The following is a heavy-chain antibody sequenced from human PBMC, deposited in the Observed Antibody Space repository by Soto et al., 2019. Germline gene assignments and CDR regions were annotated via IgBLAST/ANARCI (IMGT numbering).Heavy chain of an antibody. Sequence: EVPLLESGGGLVQPGGSLRLSCAASGFIFSSYAMSWVRQAPGKGLEWVSAISGSGGTTYYADSVKGRFTVSRDNXKXTXXLQMNSLRAEDTAVYYCAKMGNVLLWFGELWSFDSWGQGTLVTVSS. CDR2: ISGSGGTT. J-gene: IGHJ4*02. CDR1: GFIFSSYA. CDR3: AKMGNVLLWFGELWSFDS. V-gene: IGHV3-23*01. D-gene: IGHD3-10*01.